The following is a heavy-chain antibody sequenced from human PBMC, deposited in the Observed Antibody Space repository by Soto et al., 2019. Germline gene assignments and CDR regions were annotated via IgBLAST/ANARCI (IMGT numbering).Heavy chain of an antibody. Sequence: PSETLSLTCTVSGASISSGGYSWSWLRRPPGKGLEWIGYIYPDGTSYYNQALKRRVTIAMDTSKNQFSLKLTSVTAADTDMYFCARETTASFDPWGQGTQVTVYS. V-gene: IGHV4-30-2*01. CDR2: IYPDGTS. D-gene: IGHD1-1*01. J-gene: IGHJ5*02. CDR3: ARETTASFDP. CDR1: GASISSGGYS.